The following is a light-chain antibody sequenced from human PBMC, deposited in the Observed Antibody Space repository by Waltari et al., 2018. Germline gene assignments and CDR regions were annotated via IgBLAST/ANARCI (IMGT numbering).Light chain of an antibody. Sequence: EIVLTQSPGTLSLSLGERATVPCRASQSVSRALAWYQQKPGQAPRLLIYGASTRATDIPDRFSGSGSGTDFSLTISRLEPDDFAIYYCQHYLRLPVTFGQGTTVEI. CDR2: GAS. V-gene: IGKV3-20*01. J-gene: IGKJ1*01. CDR1: QSVSRA. CDR3: QHYLRLPVT.